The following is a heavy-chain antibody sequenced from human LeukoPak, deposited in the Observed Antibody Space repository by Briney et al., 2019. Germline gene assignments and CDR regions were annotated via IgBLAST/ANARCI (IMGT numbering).Heavy chain of an antibody. CDR3: ARVDTKAYYYGMDV. CDR1: GYTFTSYD. J-gene: IGHJ6*02. V-gene: IGHV1-8*01. CDR2: VNPNSGNT. Sequence: ASVKVSCKASGYTFTSYDINWVRQATGQGLEWMGWVNPNSGNTGYAQKFQGRVTMTRNTSISTAYMELSSLRSEDTAVYYCARVDTKAYYYGMDVWGQGTTVTVSS.